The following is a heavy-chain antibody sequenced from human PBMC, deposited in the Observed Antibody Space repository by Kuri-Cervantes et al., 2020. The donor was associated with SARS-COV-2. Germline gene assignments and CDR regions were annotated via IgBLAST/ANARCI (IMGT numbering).Heavy chain of an antibody. J-gene: IGHJ4*02. CDR1: GYSISSGYY. V-gene: IGHV4-38-2*02. CDR3: ARGLGSGYYYGSFDY. D-gene: IGHD3-22*01. CDR2: IYHSGST. Sequence: SETLSLTCTVSGYSISSGYYWGWIRQPPGKGLEWIGSIYHSGSTYYNPSLKSRVTISVDTSKNQFSLKLSSVTAADTAVYYCARGLGSGYYYGSFDYWGQGTLVTVSS.